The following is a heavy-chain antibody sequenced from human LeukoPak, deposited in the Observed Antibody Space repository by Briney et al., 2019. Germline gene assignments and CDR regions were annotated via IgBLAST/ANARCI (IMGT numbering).Heavy chain of an antibody. V-gene: IGHV3-53*01. CDR1: GFTVSSND. D-gene: IGHD1-26*01. Sequence: GGSLRLSCAASGFTVSSNDMSWVRQAPGKGLEWVSVIYSGGSTYYADSVKGRFTISRDNSKNTLYLQMNSLRAEDTAVYYCARGVVGATYTYYFDYWGQGTLVTASS. CDR3: ARGVVGATYTYYFDY. CDR2: IYSGGST. J-gene: IGHJ4*02.